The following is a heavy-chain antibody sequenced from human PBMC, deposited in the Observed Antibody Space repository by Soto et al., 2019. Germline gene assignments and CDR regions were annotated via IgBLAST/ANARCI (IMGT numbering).Heavy chain of an antibody. CDR2: IIPIFGTA. D-gene: IGHD6-13*01. Sequence: SVKLSCKTSGGTFSSYASSWLRQAPGQGLEWMGGIIPIFGTANYAQKFQGRVTITADESTSTAYMELSSLRSEDTAVYYCARGAVIAAAGTGDYWGQGTLVTVSS. V-gene: IGHV1-69*13. CDR3: ARGAVIAAAGTGDY. CDR1: GGTFSSYA. J-gene: IGHJ4*02.